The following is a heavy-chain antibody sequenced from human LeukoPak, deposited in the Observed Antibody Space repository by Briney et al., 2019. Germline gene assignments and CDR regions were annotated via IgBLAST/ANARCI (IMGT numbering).Heavy chain of an antibody. Sequence: SQTLSLTCTVSGGSISSGSYYWSWIRQPAGKGLEWVGRIYTSGSTNYNPSLKSRVTISVDTSKNQFSLKLSSVTAADTAVYYCASAVDWGQGTLDTVSS. CDR2: IYTSGST. J-gene: IGHJ4*02. D-gene: IGHD4-23*01. CDR1: GGSISSGSYY. CDR3: ASAVD. V-gene: IGHV4-61*02.